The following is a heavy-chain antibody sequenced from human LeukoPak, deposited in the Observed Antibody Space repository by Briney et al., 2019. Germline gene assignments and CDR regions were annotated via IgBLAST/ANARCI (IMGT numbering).Heavy chain of an antibody. CDR3: ASFLSGGGFDV. CDR1: GGPSSNWA. J-gene: IGHJ3*01. CDR2: VIPVFRTT. D-gene: IGHD2/OR15-2a*01. Sequence: SVKVSCKTSGGPSSNWAISWVRQAPGQGLEWMGIVIPVFRTTHYTPKFQGRITITTDESTTTVYMELTSLRSNDTAMYYCASFLSGGGFDVWGQGTMVTVSS. V-gene: IGHV1-69*05.